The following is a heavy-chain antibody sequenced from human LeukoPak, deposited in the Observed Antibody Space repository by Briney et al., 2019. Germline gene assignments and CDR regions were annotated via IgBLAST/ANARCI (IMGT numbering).Heavy chain of an antibody. CDR2: IYHSGST. CDR1: GGSLSSSNW. CDR3: ARVRSDKSIDP. Sequence: SETLSLTCAVSGGSLSSSNWWNWVRPPPGKGLEWIGEIYHSGSTNYNPSLKSRVTISVDKSKNQFSLKLSFVTAADTAVYYCARVRSDKSIDPGGQGTLVTVSS. J-gene: IGHJ5*02. V-gene: IGHV4-4*02.